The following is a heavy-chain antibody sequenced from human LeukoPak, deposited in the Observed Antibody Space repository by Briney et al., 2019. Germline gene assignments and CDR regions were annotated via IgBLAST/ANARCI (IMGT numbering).Heavy chain of an antibody. Sequence: GGSLRLSCAASGFTVSSNYMSWVRQAPGKGLEWVSVIYSGGSTYYADSVKGRFTISRDNSKDTLYLQMNSLRAEDTAVYYCARVAVGATFFDYWGQGTLVTVSS. CDR1: GFTVSSNY. CDR2: IYSGGST. V-gene: IGHV3-53*01. CDR3: ARVAVGATFFDY. D-gene: IGHD1-26*01. J-gene: IGHJ4*02.